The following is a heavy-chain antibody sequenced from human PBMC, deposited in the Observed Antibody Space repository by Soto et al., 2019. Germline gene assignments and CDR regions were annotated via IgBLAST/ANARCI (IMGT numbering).Heavy chain of an antibody. CDR2: IYPGDSDT. CDR1: GYSFTSYW. J-gene: IGHJ6*02. V-gene: IGHV5-51*01. D-gene: IGHD2-8*01. CDR3: ARHVVSCTNGVCYHYGMDV. Sequence: GESLKISCKGSGYSFTSYWIGWVRQMPGKGLEWMGIIYPGDSDTRYSPSLQGQVTISADKSISTAYLQWSSLKASDTAMYYCARHVVSCTNGVCYHYGMDVWGQGTTVIVSS.